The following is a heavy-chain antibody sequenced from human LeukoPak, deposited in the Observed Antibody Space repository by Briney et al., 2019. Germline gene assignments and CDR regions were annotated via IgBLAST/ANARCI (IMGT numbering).Heavy chain of an antibody. CDR1: GFTFDDYA. V-gene: IGHV3-43*02. CDR2: ISGGGGST. Sequence: GGSLRLSCAASGFTFDDYAMHWVRQAPGKGLEWVSLISGGGGSTYYADSVKGRFTISRDNSKNTLYLQMNSLRAEDTAVYYCARFPSSVSWHPVDYWGQGTLVTVSS. D-gene: IGHD3-22*01. CDR3: ARFPSSVSWHPVDY. J-gene: IGHJ4*02.